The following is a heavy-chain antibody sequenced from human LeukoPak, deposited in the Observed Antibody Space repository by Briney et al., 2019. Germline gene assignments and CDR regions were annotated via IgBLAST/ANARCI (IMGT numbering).Heavy chain of an antibody. CDR1: GGSISSGGYS. V-gene: IGHV4-34*01. D-gene: IGHD1-1*01. CDR3: ARGGTTGTTRSRSDY. Sequence: SETLSLTCAVSGGSISSGGYSWSWIRQPPGKGLEWIGEINHSGSTNYNPSLKSRVTISVDTSKNQFSLKLSSVTAADTAVYYCARGGTTGTTRSRSDYWGQGTLVTVSS. CDR2: INHSGST. J-gene: IGHJ4*02.